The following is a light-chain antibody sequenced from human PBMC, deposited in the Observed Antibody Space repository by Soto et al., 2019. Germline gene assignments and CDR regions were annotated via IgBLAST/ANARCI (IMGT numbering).Light chain of an antibody. Sequence: DIPMTQSPSSLSASVGDRVTITCWASQTISTYLNWYQQKPGKAPKLLIYAASSLQSGVPSRFSGSGSGTDFTLTISSLQPEDFAIYYCQQSHGIPYTFGQGTKLEIK. J-gene: IGKJ2*01. V-gene: IGKV1-39*01. CDR2: AAS. CDR3: QQSHGIPYT. CDR1: QTISTY.